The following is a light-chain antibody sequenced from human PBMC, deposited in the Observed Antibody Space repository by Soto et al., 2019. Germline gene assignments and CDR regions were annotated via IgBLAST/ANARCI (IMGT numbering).Light chain of an antibody. Sequence: QSVLTQPPSASGTPGQRVTISCSGSSSNIGSNTVNWYQQLPGTAPKLLIYSNNQRPSGVPDRFSGSKSGTSASLAISGLQSEDEADYYCQSYDTSLSTSGVFGGGTKLTVL. CDR3: QSYDTSLSTSGV. V-gene: IGLV1-44*01. J-gene: IGLJ3*02. CDR1: SSNIGSNT. CDR2: SNN.